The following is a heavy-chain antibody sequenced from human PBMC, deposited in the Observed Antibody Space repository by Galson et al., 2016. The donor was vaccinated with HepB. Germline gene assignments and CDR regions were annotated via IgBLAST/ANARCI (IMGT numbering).Heavy chain of an antibody. CDR3: VQGSTAPAV. Sequence: SLRLSCAASGFTFSNYGMTWVRQAPGKGLEVVSSISRSGDSTDYADSVKGRFTISRDNSKSTLSLQMNSLRAEDTAVYYCVQGSTAPAVWGKGTTVIVSS. CDR2: ISRSGDST. V-gene: IGHV3-23*01. D-gene: IGHD1-26*01. CDR1: GFTFSNYG. J-gene: IGHJ6*04.